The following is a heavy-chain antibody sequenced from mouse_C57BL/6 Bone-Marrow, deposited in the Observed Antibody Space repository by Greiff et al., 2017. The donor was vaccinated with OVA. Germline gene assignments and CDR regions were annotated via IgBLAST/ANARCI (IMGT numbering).Heavy chain of an antibody. CDR2: IDPENGDT. CDR3: TPITTVVAPFDY. CDR1: GFNIKDDY. V-gene: IGHV14-4*01. D-gene: IGHD1-1*01. Sequence: EVQLQESGAELVRPGASVKLSCTASGFNIKDDYMHWVQQRPEQGLEWIAWIDPENGDTEYASKFQGKATIPADTSSNTAYLQLSSLTSEDTAVYYCTPITTVVAPFDYWGQGTTLTVSS. J-gene: IGHJ2*01.